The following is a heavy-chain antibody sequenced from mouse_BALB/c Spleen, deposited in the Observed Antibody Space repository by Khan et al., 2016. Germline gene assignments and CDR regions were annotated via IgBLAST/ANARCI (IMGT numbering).Heavy chain of an antibody. V-gene: IGHV3-2*02. D-gene: IGHD2-3*01. CDR3: ARRGGSYDGYYDFDY. Sequence: VQLKESGPGLVKPSQSLSLTCTVTGYSITSDYAWNWIRQFPGNKLEWMGYISYSGSTSYNPSLKSRISITRDTSKNQFFLQLNSVTTEDTATXYCARRGGSYDGYYDFDYWGQGTTLTVSS. J-gene: IGHJ2*01. CDR2: ISYSGST. CDR1: GYSITSDYA.